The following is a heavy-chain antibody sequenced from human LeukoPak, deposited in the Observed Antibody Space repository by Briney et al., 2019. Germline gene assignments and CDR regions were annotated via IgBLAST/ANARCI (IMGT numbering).Heavy chain of an antibody. CDR2: MYPGGSDI. V-gene: IGHV5-51*01. CDR1: GYGFSNYY. Sequence: GESLKISCKGSGYGFSNYYIDWVRQMPGKGLEWMGVMYPGGSDIRYSPSFQGQVTISADKSIDTAYLQWSSLKTSDSAMYYCASRTGSYYPFDSWGQGTLVTVSS. CDR3: ASRTGSYYPFDS. D-gene: IGHD1-26*01. J-gene: IGHJ4*02.